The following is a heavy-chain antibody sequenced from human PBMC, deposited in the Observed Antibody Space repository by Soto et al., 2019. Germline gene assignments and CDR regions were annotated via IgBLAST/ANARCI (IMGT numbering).Heavy chain of an antibody. J-gene: IGHJ5*02. Sequence: QLQLQESGPGLVKPSETLSLTCTVSGGSISSFNYFWGWIRQPPGKGLEWIGSLYYSGNTCYNPSFQGRVTISVDTSKKQCSLTLRSVTAADTAVYYCARGGGSTFNWFDPWGQGTLVTVSP. V-gene: IGHV4-39*01. D-gene: IGHD2-15*01. CDR1: GGSISSFNYF. CDR2: LYYSGNT. CDR3: ARGGGSTFNWFDP.